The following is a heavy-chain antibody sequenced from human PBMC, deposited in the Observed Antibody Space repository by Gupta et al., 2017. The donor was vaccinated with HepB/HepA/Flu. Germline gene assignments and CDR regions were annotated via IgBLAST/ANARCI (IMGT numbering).Heavy chain of an antibody. CDR2: ISWNSGSI. D-gene: IGHD6-13*01. Sequence: EVQLVESGGGLVQPGRSLRFSCAASGFTFDAYAMHSVRHASGKGLEWVSGISWNSGSIGYADSVKGRFTISRDNAKNSLYLQMNSLRAEDTALYYCAKEYCIAAAGCYYGMDVWGQGTTVTVSS. V-gene: IGHV3-9*01. J-gene: IGHJ6*02. CDR1: GFTFDAYA. CDR3: AKEYCIAAAGCYYGMDV.